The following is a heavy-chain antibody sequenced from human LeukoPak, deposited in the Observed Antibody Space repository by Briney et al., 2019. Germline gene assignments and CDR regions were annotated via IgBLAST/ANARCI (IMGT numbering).Heavy chain of an antibody. CDR3: ATSLSGWFGPSAYY. Sequence: GGSLRLSCATSGFTFTSHAMTWVRQAPGKGLEWVSFISGDGRAIHYADSVRGRFTISADNARNSVFLQMNSLRAEDSAVYYCATSLSGWFGPSAYYCGQGTLVTVSS. CDR2: ISGDGRAI. J-gene: IGHJ4*02. V-gene: IGHV3-48*04. D-gene: IGHD6-19*01. CDR1: GFTFTSHA.